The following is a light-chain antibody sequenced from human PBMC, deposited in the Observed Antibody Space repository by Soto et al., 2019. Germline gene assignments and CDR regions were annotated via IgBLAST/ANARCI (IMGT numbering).Light chain of an antibody. CDR2: DVN. J-gene: IGLJ2*01. V-gene: IGLV2-11*01. CDR3: QSYDSDFVV. CDR1: SGDVGAYNY. Sequence: QSALTQPRSVSGSPGQSVTISCTGTSGDVGAYNYISWYQQHPGKAPKFLIYDVNKRPSGVPDRFFGSKSGNTASLTISGLQTEDEADYYCQSYDSDFVVFGGGTKLTVL.